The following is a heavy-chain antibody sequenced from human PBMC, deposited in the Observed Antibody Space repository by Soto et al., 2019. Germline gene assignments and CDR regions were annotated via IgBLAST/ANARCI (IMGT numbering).Heavy chain of an antibody. J-gene: IGHJ4*02. Sequence: GGSLRLSCAASGFTFSGSAMHWVRQASGKGLEWVGQIRRKAKSYATEYVASVKGRFTISRDDSKNMAYLQMNSLKTEDTAVYYCTRTFDGSDSLYPDFDFWGQGTLVTVSS. CDR2: IRRKAKSYAT. D-gene: IGHD2-21*01. CDR1: GFTFSGSA. CDR3: TRTFDGSDSLYPDFDF. V-gene: IGHV3-73*01.